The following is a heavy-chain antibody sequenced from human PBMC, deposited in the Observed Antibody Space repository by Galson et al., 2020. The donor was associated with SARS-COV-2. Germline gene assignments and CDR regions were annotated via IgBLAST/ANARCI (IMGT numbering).Heavy chain of an antibody. Sequence: HGESLKISCKGSGYSFSSAWIGWVRQMPGKGLEWMGIIFPGDSDIRYSPAFQGQVTISADKSISTAYLEWSSLQVSDTAMYYCARLPRDWYVMEFDYWGQGTLVTGSS. CDR3: ARLPRDWYVMEFDY. CDR2: IFPGDSDI. V-gene: IGHV5-51*01. D-gene: IGHD3-16*01. CDR1: GYSFSSAW. J-gene: IGHJ4*02.